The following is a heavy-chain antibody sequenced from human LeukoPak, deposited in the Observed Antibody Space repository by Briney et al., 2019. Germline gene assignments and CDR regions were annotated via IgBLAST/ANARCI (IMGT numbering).Heavy chain of an antibody. Sequence: GGSLRLSCAASGFTFSSYSMNWVRQAPGKGLEWVSSISSSSSYIYYADSVKGRFTISRENSKNTLYLQMNSLRAVDTAVYYCAREAVEMATIWSDFDYWGQGTLVTVSS. CDR3: AREAVEMATIWSDFDY. D-gene: IGHD5-24*01. CDR2: ISSSSSYI. CDR1: GFTFSSYS. J-gene: IGHJ4*02. V-gene: IGHV3-21*01.